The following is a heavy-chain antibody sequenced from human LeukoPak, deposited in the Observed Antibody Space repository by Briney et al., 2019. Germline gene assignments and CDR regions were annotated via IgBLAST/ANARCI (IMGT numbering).Heavy chain of an antibody. CDR2: IYYSGST. D-gene: IGHD2-2*01. Sequence: SETLSLTCTVSGGSISSYYWSWIRQPPGKGLGWIGYIYYSGSTNYNPSLKSRVTISVDTSKNQFSLKLSSVTAADTAVYYCAREGTSGDFDYWGQGTLATVSS. CDR1: GGSISSYY. J-gene: IGHJ4*02. CDR3: AREGTSGDFDY. V-gene: IGHV4-59*01.